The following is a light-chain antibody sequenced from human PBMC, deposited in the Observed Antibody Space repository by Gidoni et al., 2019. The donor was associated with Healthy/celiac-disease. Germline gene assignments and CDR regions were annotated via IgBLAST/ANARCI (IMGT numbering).Light chain of an antibody. V-gene: IGKV1-39*01. Sequence: DIQMTQSPSSLSASVGDRVTITCRESQSISSYLNWYQQKPGKAPKLLIYAASSLQSGVPSRFSGSGSGTDFTLTISSLQPEDFETYYCQQSYSTPQTFGQGTKVEIK. CDR3: QQSYSTPQT. CDR1: QSISSY. CDR2: AAS. J-gene: IGKJ1*01.